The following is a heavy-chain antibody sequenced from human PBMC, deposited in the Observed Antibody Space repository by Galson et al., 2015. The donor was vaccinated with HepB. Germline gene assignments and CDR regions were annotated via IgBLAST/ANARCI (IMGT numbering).Heavy chain of an antibody. D-gene: IGHD5-24*01. Sequence: CAISGDSVSSNSAAWHWIRQPPSRGLEWLGRTYYRSKWFNTYAVSVKSRISINPDTSKNQFSLQLNSVTPEDTAVYYCAREWEDGYRYNYFDYWGQGTLVTVSS. J-gene: IGHJ4*02. CDR1: GDSVSSNSAA. CDR3: AREWEDGYRYNYFDY. CDR2: TYYRSKWFN. V-gene: IGHV6-1*01.